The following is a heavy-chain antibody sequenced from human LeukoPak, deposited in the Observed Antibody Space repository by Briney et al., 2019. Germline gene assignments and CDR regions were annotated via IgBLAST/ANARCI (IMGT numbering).Heavy chain of an antibody. J-gene: IGHJ4*02. CDR2: ISVYNGNT. Sequence: ASVRVSFKASGYTFTSYGIIWVRQAPGQGLEWMGWISVYNGNTNYAQKLQGRVTMTTDTSTSTVYMEVRSLRSDDTAVYYCARGKGNYGDPASFDYWGQGTLVTVSS. D-gene: IGHD4-17*01. CDR1: GYTFTSYG. CDR3: ARGKGNYGDPASFDY. V-gene: IGHV1-18*01.